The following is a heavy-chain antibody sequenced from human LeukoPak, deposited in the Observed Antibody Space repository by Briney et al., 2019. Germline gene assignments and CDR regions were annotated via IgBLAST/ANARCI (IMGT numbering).Heavy chain of an antibody. V-gene: IGHV1-69*05. D-gene: IGHD3-22*01. CDR2: IIPIFGTA. CDR1: GGTFSSYA. Sequence: SVKVSCKASGGTFSSYAISWVRQAPGQGLEWMGGIIPIFGTANYAQKFQGRVTITTDESTSAAYMELSSLRSEDTAVYYCAREDYDSSGRDYWGQGTLVTVSS. J-gene: IGHJ4*02. CDR3: AREDYDSSGRDY.